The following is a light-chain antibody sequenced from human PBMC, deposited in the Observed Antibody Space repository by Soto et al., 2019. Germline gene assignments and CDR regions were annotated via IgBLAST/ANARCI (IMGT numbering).Light chain of an antibody. V-gene: IGKV4-1*01. Sequence: DIVMTQSPDSLAVSLGERATINCKSSQSVLYSSNNKNYLAWYQQKPGQPPKLLIYWASTRESGVPSRFSGSGSGTEFTLTISSLQPEDSATYFCQPLNSYPPTFGQGTRLEI. CDR1: QSVLYSSNNKNY. J-gene: IGKJ5*01. CDR3: QPLNSYPPT. CDR2: WAS.